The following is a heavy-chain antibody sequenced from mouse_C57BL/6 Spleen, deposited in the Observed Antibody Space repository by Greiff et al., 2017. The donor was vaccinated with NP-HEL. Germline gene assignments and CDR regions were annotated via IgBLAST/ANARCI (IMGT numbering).Heavy chain of an antibody. CDR3: ARGGMVTSFDY. V-gene: IGHV1-50*01. D-gene: IGHD2-2*01. Sequence: VQLQQPGAELVKPGASVKLSCKASGYTFTSYWMQWVKQRPGQGLEWIGEIDPSDSYTNYNQKFKGKATLTVDTSSSTAYMQLSSLTSEDSAVYYCARGGMVTSFDYWGPGTTLTVSS. J-gene: IGHJ2*01. CDR2: IDPSDSYT. CDR1: GYTFTSYW.